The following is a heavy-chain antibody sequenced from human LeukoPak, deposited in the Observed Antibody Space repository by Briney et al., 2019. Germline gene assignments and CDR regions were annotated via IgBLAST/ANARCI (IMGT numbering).Heavy chain of an antibody. CDR2: ISYGGSNK. D-gene: IGHD3-16*02. CDR3: ARKQPGEVMVPADY. V-gene: IGHV3-30*03. J-gene: IGHJ4*02. CDR1: GFSFSSYG. Sequence: GGSLRLSCAASGFSFSSYGMHWVRQAPGKGLEWVAMISYGGSNKYYADSVKDRFTISRDNSNNTLFLQMNSLGVEDTALYYCARKQPGEVMVPADYWGQGILVTVSS.